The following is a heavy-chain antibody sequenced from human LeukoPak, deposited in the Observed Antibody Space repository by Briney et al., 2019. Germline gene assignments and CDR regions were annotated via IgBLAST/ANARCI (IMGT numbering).Heavy chain of an antibody. CDR1: GGPFSGYY. J-gene: IGHJ4*02. CDR3: ARLELRYFDWLSTYYFDY. CDR2: INHSGST. D-gene: IGHD3-9*01. Sequence: PSETLSLTCAVYGGPFSGYYWSWIRQPPGKGLEWIGEINHSGSTNYNPSLKSRVTISVDTSKNQFSLKLSSVTAADTAVYYCARLELRYFDWLSTYYFDYWGQGTLVTVSS. V-gene: IGHV4-34*01.